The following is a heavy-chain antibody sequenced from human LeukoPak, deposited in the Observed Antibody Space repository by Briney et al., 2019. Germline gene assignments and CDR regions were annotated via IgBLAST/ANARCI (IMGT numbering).Heavy chain of an antibody. D-gene: IGHD5-18*01. CDR1: GYSFSTHW. CDR3: ARREGYCYGYPFDY. V-gene: IGHV5-51*01. Sequence: GESLKISCKGSGYSFSTHWIAWVRQMPGKGLEWMGIIYPDDSDTTYSPSFEGQVTISADKSISTAYLQWSSLKASDTAMYYCARREGYCYGYPFDYWGQGTLVTVSS. CDR2: IYPDDSDT. J-gene: IGHJ4*02.